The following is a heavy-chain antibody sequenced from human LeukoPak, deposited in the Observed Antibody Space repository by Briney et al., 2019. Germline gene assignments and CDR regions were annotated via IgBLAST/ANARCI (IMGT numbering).Heavy chain of an antibody. V-gene: IGHV3-7*01. CDR3: ARGAHSSSYGFDY. CDR1: GLPFSDYW. Sequence: PGGSLRLSCVASGLPFSDYWMSWVRQAPGKGLEWVAHIKQDESEKYYVDSVRGRFTISRDNAKTSLYLQMNSLRVEDTAVYYCARGAHSSSYGFDYWGQGALVTVSS. CDR2: IKQDESEK. J-gene: IGHJ4*02. D-gene: IGHD6-13*01.